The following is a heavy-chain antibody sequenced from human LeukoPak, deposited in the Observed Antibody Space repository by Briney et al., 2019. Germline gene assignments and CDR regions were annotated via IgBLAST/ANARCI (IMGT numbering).Heavy chain of an antibody. CDR2: IYHSGST. J-gene: IGHJ6*02. Sequence: PSQALSLTCAVSGGSISSGGYSWSWIRQPPGKGLEWIGYIYHSGSTYYNPSLKSRVTISVDRSKNQFSLKLSSVTAADTAVYYCARDGVTEYYYYYGMDAWGQGTTVTVSS. D-gene: IGHD3-16*01. V-gene: IGHV4-30-2*01. CDR1: GGSISSGGYS. CDR3: ARDGVTEYYYYYGMDA.